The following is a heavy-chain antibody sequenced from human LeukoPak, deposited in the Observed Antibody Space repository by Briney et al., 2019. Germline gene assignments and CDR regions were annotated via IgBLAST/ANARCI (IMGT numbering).Heavy chain of an antibody. D-gene: IGHD6-13*01. Sequence: ASVKISCKASGFTFTSFTFHWVRQAPGQRLEWMGWINAGSGDTKYSQKFQGRVTISRDTSASTAYMELSSLTSEDTAIYYCVRRQAVAGDYWGQGTQVAVSS. CDR1: GFTFTSFT. V-gene: IGHV1-3*01. CDR3: VRRQAVAGDY. CDR2: INAGSGDT. J-gene: IGHJ4*02.